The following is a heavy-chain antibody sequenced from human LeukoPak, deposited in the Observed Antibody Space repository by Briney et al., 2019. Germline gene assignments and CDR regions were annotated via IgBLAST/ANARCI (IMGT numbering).Heavy chain of an antibody. CDR1: RFTFRNYG. J-gene: IGHJ4*02. D-gene: IGHD2-15*01. V-gene: IGHV3-33*01. Sequence: GGSLRLSCAASRFTFRNYGMHWVRQAPGKGLEWVAVIWYDGSEKYYVDSVKGRFTVSRDNSKTTVYLQMNSLRVEDTAVYYCARDRGWPAVHFDLWGQGTLVT. CDR3: ARDRGWPAVHFDL. CDR2: IWYDGSEK.